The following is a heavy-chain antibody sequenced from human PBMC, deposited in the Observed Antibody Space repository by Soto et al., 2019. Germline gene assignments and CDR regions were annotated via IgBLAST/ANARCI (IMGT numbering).Heavy chain of an antibody. V-gene: IGHV3-7*01. Sequence: GSLRLSCAASGFTFSSYWMSWVRQAPGKGLEWVANIKQDGSEKYYVDSVKGRFTISRDNAKNSLYLQMNSLRAEDTAVYYCARVGSNYYYYYYMDVWGKGTTVTVSS. D-gene: IGHD4-4*01. CDR1: GFTFSSYW. J-gene: IGHJ6*03. CDR2: IKQDGSEK. CDR3: ARVGSNYYYYYYMDV.